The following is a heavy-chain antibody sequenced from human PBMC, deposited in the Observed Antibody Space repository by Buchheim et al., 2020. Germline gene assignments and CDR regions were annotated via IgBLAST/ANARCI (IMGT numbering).Heavy chain of an antibody. CDR2: IYYSGST. V-gene: IGHV4-39*01. CDR1: GGSISSYY. J-gene: IGHJ4*02. CDR3: ARHGAALVPRYYFDY. Sequence: QVQLQESGPGLVKPSETLSLTCTVSGGSISSYYWGWIRQPPGKGLEWIGSIYYSGSTYYNPSLKSRVTISVDTSKNQFSLKLSSVTAADTAVYYCARHGAALVPRYYFDYWGQGTL. D-gene: IGHD3-16*01.